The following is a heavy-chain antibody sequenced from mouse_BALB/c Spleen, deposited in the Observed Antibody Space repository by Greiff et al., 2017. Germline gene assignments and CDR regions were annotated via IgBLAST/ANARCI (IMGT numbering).Heavy chain of an antibody. CDR2: IRNKANGYTT. CDR1: GFTFTDYY. D-gene: IGHD3-1*01. V-gene: IGHV7-3*02. Sequence: EVKLVESGGGLVQPGGSLRLSCATSGFTFTDYYMSWVRQPPGKALEWLGFIRNKANGYTTEYSASVKGRFTISRDNSQSILYLQMNTLRAEDSATYYCARDGASVWYFDVWGAGTTVTVSS. CDR3: ARDGASVWYFDV. J-gene: IGHJ1*01.